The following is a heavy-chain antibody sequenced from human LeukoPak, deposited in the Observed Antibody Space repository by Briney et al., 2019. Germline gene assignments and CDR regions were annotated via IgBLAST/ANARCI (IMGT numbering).Heavy chain of an antibody. Sequence: PGRSLRLSCAASGFTFSSYGMHWVRQAPGKGLEWVAVRSHDGSHKYYADSVMGRVTISRDNSKNTLYLQMHSPRAEDTAVYSCAMSPVATGHFDYWGQGTLVTVPS. J-gene: IGHJ4*02. CDR2: RSHDGSHK. CDR3: AMSPVATGHFDY. CDR1: GFTFSSYG. V-gene: IGHV3-30*03. D-gene: IGHD1-1*01.